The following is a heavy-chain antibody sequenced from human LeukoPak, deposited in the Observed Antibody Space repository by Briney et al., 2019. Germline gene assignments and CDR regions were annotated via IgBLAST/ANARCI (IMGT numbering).Heavy chain of an antibody. J-gene: IGHJ4*02. CDR2: ISGSGGST. CDR3: AKEGLWFGELSCY. D-gene: IGHD3-10*01. CDR1: GFTFDDYA. Sequence: PGRSLRLSCAASGFTFDDYAMHWVRQAPGKGLEWVSGISGSGGSTYYADSVKGRFAISRDNSKNTLYLQMNSLRAEDTAVYYCAKEGLWFGELSCYWGQGTLVTVSS. V-gene: IGHV3-23*01.